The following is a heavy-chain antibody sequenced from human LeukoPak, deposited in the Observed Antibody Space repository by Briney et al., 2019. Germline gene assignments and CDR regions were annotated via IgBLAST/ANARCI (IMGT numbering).Heavy chain of an antibody. CDR2: INPNSGGT. Sequence: ASVKVSCKASGYTFSGYYMHWVRQAPGQGLEWMGWINPNSGGTNFAQKFQGRVTLTRDTSISTAYMELSRLRSDDTAVYYCARISGYDGWGQGTLVTVSS. CDR3: ARISGYDG. CDR1: GYTFSGYY. V-gene: IGHV1-2*02. J-gene: IGHJ4*02. D-gene: IGHD5-12*01.